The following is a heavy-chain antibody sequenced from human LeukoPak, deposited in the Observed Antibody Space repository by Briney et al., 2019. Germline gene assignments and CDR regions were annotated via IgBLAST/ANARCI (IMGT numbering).Heavy chain of an antibody. Sequence: DPSETLSLTCTVSGVSISTNNYYWGWIRQPPGKGLEWIGGLSYTGSSYYNPSLKSPVTISGDTSKNQFSLKVRSVTAADTAVYYCARPFGTSSGFDYWGQGILVTVSS. D-gene: IGHD6-6*01. CDR3: ARPFGTSSGFDY. J-gene: IGHJ4*02. CDR2: LSYTGSS. CDR1: GVSISTNNYY. V-gene: IGHV4-39*01.